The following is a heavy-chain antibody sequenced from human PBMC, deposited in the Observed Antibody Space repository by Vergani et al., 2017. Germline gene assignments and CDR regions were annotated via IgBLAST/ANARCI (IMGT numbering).Heavy chain of an antibody. CDR2: ISGSGGST. D-gene: IGHD5-12*01. Sequence: EVHLLDSGGGLVQSGGSLRLSCAASGFTSSNSAVSWVRQAPGRGLAWVASISGSGGSTYYAGAEKGQFTISRDSSKHRLYLQMNSLSAGATAVYYCAKANPRNSGYDYLYYYHAMDVWGQGTTVTVSS. V-gene: IGHV3-23*01. CDR1: GFTSSNSA. CDR3: AKANPRNSGYDYLYYYHAMDV. J-gene: IGHJ6*02.